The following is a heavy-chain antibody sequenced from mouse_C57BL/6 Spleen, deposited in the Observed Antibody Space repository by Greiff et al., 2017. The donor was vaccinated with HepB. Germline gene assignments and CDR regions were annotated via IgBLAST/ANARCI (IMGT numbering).Heavy chain of an antibody. D-gene: IGHD1-1*01. CDR2: INPNNGGT. CDR1: GYTFTDYN. Sequence: VQLKQSGPELVKPGASVKIPCKASGYTFTDYNMDWVKQSHGKSLEWIGDINPNNGGTIYNQKFKGKATLTVDKSSSTAYMELRSLTSEDTAVYYCAREAYYYGYFDYWGQGTTLTVSS. J-gene: IGHJ2*01. V-gene: IGHV1-18*01. CDR3: AREAYYYGYFDY.